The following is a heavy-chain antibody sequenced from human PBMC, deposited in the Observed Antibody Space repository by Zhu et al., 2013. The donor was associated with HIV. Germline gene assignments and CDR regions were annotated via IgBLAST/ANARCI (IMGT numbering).Heavy chain of an antibody. CDR3: ARVARKREGHQLKNDY. CDR2: ISDNNGNR. Sequence: QVQLVQSGAEVKKPGASVKVSCKASGYTFSNYGVTWVRQAPGQGLEWMGWISDNNGNRNYAQKFQGRVTMTTDTSTSTAYMELRSLRSDDTAVYYCARVARKREGHQLKNDYWGQGTRSPSPQ. CDR1: GYTFSNYG. J-gene: IGHJ4*02. D-gene: IGHD1-1*01. V-gene: IGHV1-18*01.